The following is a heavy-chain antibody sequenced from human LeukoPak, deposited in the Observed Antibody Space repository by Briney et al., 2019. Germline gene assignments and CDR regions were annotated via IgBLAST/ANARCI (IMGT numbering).Heavy chain of an antibody. D-gene: IGHD6-13*01. CDR3: ARYPLSYSGNWHYYFDY. CDR1: GYTFTSYG. Sequence: GASVKVSCKASGYTFTSYGISWVRQAPGQGLEWMGRISAYNGNTNYAQNLQDRVFMNTDTSTSTAYMELRSLRSDDTAVYYCARYPLSYSGNWHYYFDYWGQGTLVTVSS. CDR2: ISAYNGNT. J-gene: IGHJ4*02. V-gene: IGHV1-18*04.